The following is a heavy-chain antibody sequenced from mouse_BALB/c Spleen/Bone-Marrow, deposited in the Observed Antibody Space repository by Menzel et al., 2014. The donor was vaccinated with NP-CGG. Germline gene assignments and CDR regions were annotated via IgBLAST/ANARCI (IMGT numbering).Heavy chain of an antibody. V-gene: IGHV1-53*01. CDR3: SRGRRDALDY. CDR2: INPSNGGT. J-gene: IGHJ4*01. CDR1: GYTFTSYY. Sequence: QVQLQQSGAELVKPGASVKLSCTASGYTFTSYYMYWVKQRPGQGLEWFAEINPSNGGTNFTEKFKNKATLTVDKSSSTGDMQRRSLAAADAAVCDCSRGRRDALDYWGQGTSVTVSS.